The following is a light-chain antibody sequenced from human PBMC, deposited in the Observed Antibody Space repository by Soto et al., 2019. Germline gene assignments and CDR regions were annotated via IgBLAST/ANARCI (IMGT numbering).Light chain of an antibody. CDR3: QQYDNLPLT. Sequence: DIQMTQSPSSLSASVGDRVTITCQASQDISNYLNWYQQKPGKAPKLLIYDASNLEKGVPSRFSGSGSGTDFTFSISSLHPENIATYYCQQYDNLPLTFGGRTKVEIK. CDR1: QDISNY. V-gene: IGKV1-33*01. J-gene: IGKJ4*01. CDR2: DAS.